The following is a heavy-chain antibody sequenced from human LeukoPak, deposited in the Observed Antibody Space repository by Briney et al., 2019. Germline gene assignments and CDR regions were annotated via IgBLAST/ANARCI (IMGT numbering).Heavy chain of an antibody. CDR1: GFTFSSST. D-gene: IGHD3-22*01. V-gene: IGHV3-48*01. CDR2: VSSRSNAI. J-gene: IGHJ3*02. CDR3: VRLGPPTMTVVVTHDAFDI. Sequence: GGSLRLSCAASGFTFSSSTMNWVRQAPGKGLEWVSYVSSRSNAIYYADSVKGRFTISRDDAKNSLYLQMNSLRAEDTAMYYCVRLGPPTMTVVVTHDAFDIWGQGTMVTVSS.